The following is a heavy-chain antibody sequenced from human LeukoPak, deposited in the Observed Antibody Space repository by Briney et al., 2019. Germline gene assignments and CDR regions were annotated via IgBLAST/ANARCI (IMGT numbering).Heavy chain of an antibody. Sequence: GGALTLSCTASAFTFSNYWMHWVRQAPGKGLVWVSQVRGDGTATVYADSVKGRFTISRDNAKNTVYLQMNSLRVDDTAVYYCARSGKPYGLDYWGQGTLVTVSS. J-gene: IGHJ4*02. CDR2: VRGDGTAT. CDR1: AFTFSNYW. D-gene: IGHD3-10*01. CDR3: ARSGKPYGLDY. V-gene: IGHV3-74*01.